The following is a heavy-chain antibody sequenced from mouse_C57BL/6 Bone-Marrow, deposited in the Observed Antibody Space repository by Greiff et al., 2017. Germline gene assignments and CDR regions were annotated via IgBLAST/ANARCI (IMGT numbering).Heavy chain of an antibody. CDR3: VRRDGYDYFDY. D-gene: IGHD2-2*01. J-gene: IGHJ2*01. V-gene: IGHV1-64*01. CDR2: IHPNSGNT. CDR1: GYTFTSYW. Sequence: QVQLQQPGAELVKPGASVKLSCKASGYTFTSYWMHWVKQRPGQGLEWIGMIHPNSGNTNYNEKFKSKVTLTVDKSSSTAYMQLSSLTSEESAVYYCVRRDGYDYFDYWGQGTTLTVSS.